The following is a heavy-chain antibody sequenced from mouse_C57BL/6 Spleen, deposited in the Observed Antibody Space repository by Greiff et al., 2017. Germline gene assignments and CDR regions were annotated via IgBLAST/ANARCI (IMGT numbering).Heavy chain of an antibody. CDR3: ARDYYGSSYVDWYFDV. CDR2: IYPGDGDT. CDR1: GYAFSSSW. D-gene: IGHD1-1*01. Sequence: VQLQQSGPELVKPGASVKISCKASGYAFSSSWMNWVKQRPGKGLEWIGRIYPGDGDTNYNGKFKGKATLTADKSSSTAYMQLSSLTSEDSAVYFCARDYYGSSYVDWYFDVWGTGTTGTVSS. J-gene: IGHJ1*03. V-gene: IGHV1-82*01.